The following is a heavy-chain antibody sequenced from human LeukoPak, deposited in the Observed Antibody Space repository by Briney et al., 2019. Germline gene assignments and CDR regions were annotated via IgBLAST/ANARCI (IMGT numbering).Heavy chain of an antibody. D-gene: IGHD2-2*03. CDR3: ARAGYCSSTSCQWVPLV. J-gene: IGHJ6*02. CDR1: GGSMKNYY. Sequence: PSETLSLTCTVSGGSMKNYYWIWIRQSPGKGLEWIGYIYYSGSTNCNPSLKSRVTISVDTSKNQFSLKLSSVTAADTAVYYCARAGYCSSTSCQWVPLVWGQGTTVTVSS. V-gene: IGHV4-59*01. CDR2: IYYSGST.